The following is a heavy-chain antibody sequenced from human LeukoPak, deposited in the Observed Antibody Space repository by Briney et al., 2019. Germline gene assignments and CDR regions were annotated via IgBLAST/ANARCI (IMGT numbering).Heavy chain of an antibody. V-gene: IGHV4-59*01. CDR1: GGSISSYH. J-gene: IGHJ4*02. CDR2: IYYSGST. Sequence: SETLSLTCTVSGGSISSYHWSWFRQAPGKGLEWIGYIYYSGSTNYNPSLKSRVTISVDTSKNQFSLKLSSVTAADTAVYYCARTYYDFWSGYYFLDYWGQGTLVTVSS. CDR3: ARTYYDFWSGYYFLDY. D-gene: IGHD3-3*01.